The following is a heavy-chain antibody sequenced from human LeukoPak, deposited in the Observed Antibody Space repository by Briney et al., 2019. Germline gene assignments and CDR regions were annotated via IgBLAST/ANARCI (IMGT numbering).Heavy chain of an antibody. V-gene: IGHV4-34*01. CDR1: GGSFSGYY. J-gene: IGHJ4*02. CDR3: ARPAADY. Sequence: PSETLSLTCAVYGGSFSGYYWSWIRQPPGKGLEWIGEINHSGSTNYNPSLKSRVTISVDTSKNQFSLKLSSVTAADTAVYYCARPAADYWGQGTLVTVSS. CDR2: INHSGST.